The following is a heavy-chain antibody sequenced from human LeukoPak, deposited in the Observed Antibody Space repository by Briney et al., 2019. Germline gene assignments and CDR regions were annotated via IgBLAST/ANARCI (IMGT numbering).Heavy chain of an antibody. V-gene: IGHV3-20*01. CDR3: ARGQWLTEQYFDY. J-gene: IGHJ4*02. Sequence: GGSLRLSCAASGFSFGDYAMNWVRQAPGKGLEWVAGVHYNEDKTSYADSVKGRFTISRDNSKNSLYLQINSLRVEDTALYLCARGQWLTEQYFDYWGQGSQVTVSS. D-gene: IGHD3-22*01. CDR1: GFSFGDYA. CDR2: VHYNEDKT.